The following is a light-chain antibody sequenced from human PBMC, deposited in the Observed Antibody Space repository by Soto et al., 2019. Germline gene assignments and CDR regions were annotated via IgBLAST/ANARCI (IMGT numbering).Light chain of an antibody. V-gene: IGKV1-5*03. CDR2: KAC. Sequence: DIQMTQSPSTLSASVGDRVTITCRARYSISIWFAWYKQKPGKAPKLLIYKACNLESGVPSGFRGSGSGTECTLTISSLQPDHFATYYCQQYNSYWTFGQGTKVEIK. J-gene: IGKJ1*01. CDR3: QQYNSYWT. CDR1: YSISIW.